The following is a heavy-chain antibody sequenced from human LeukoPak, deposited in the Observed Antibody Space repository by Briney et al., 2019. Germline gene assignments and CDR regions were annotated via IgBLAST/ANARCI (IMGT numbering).Heavy chain of an antibody. CDR2: ISAYNGNT. CDR3: ATLSIAVAGTYYFDY. V-gene: IGHV1-18*01. J-gene: IGHJ4*02. D-gene: IGHD6-19*01. Sequence: ASVKVSCKASGYTFTSYGISWVRQAPGQGLEWMGWISAYNGNTNYAQKLQGRVTMTTDTSTSTAYMELRSLRFDDTAVYYCATLSIAVAGTYYFDYWGQGILVTVSS. CDR1: GYTFTSYG.